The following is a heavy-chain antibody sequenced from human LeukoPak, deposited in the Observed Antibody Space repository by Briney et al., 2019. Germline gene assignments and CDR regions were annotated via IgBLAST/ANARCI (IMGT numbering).Heavy chain of an antibody. Sequence: SETLSLTCTVSGDSISTSNSYWGWIRQPPGKGLEWIGSIYYSGNTYYNASLKSRVTISVDTSKNQFSLKLSSVTAADTAVYYCARDLGPGGWFDPWGQGTLVTVSS. CDR3: ARDLGPGGWFDP. D-gene: IGHD3-16*01. CDR2: IYYSGNT. J-gene: IGHJ5*02. CDR1: GDSISTSNSY. V-gene: IGHV4-39*07.